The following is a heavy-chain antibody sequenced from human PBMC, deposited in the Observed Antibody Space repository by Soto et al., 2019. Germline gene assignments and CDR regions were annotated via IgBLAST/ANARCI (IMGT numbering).Heavy chain of an antibody. CDR2: IFYAGNT. CDR3: ARQAAAPGIHLWFDP. Sequence: QLQLQESGPGLVKPSETLSLTCNVSGGSISSSRSYWAWFRQPPGKELEWIANIFYAGNTYYNPSLKSRVTVSVDTSKNQFSLKLDSVTAADTAVYYCARQAAAPGIHLWFDPWGQGTLVTVSS. D-gene: IGHD6-13*01. V-gene: IGHV4-39*01. CDR1: GGSISSSRSY. J-gene: IGHJ5*02.